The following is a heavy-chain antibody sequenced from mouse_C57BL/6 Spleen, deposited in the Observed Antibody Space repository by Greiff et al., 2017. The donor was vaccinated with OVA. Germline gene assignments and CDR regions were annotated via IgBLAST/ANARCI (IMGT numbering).Heavy chain of an antibody. CDR3: ARDYSNGSRDGLAY. J-gene: IGHJ3*01. CDR2: IYPGSGST. CDR1: GYTFTSYW. D-gene: IGHD1-1*01. V-gene: IGHV1-55*01. Sequence: VQLQQPGAELVKPGASVKMSCKAPGYTFTSYWITWVTQRPGQGLEWIGDIYPGSGSTIYNEKFKSKATLTVDTSSSTTYMQLRSRTSEDSAVYYCARDYSNGSRDGLAYWGQGTLVTVSA.